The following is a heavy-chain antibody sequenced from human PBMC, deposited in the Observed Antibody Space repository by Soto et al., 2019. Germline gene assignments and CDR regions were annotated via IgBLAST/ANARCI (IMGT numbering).Heavy chain of an antibody. D-gene: IGHD2-2*01. J-gene: IGHJ4*02. CDR2: IIPFFGTT. CDR3: VREGEHYCSSLHCPFDW. CDR1: GGTFSRYT. V-gene: IGHV1-69*01. Sequence: QVQLVQSGAEVKKPGSSVNVSCKASGGTFSRYTVTWVRQAPGQGLGWMGGIIPFFGTTNYAQKFQGRVTMTADDSTGTAYMQLSSLMSEDTAIYYCVREGEHYCSSLHCPFDWWGQGTLVTVSS.